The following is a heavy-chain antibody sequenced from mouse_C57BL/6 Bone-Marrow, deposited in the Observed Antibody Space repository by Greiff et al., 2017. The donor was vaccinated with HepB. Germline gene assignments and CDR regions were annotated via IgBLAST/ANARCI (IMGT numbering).Heavy chain of an antibody. CDR3: ARYGSSAWFAY. Sequence: QVQLQQPGPELVKPGASVKISCKASGYAFSSSWMHWVKQRPGKGLEWIGRIYPGDGDTNYNRKFKGKATLTADKSSSTAYMQLSSLTSEDSAVYFCARYGSSAWFAYWGQGTLVTVSA. V-gene: IGHV1-82*01. J-gene: IGHJ3*01. CDR1: GYAFSSSW. D-gene: IGHD1-1*01. CDR2: IYPGDGDT.